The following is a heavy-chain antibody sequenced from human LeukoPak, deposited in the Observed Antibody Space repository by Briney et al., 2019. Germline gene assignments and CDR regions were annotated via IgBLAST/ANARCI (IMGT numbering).Heavy chain of an antibody. Sequence: GGSLRLSCAASGFTFSTYCMTWIRQAPGKGLEWVANIKQDGTEKHYVDSEKGRITVSRDNAKNSLYLQMNSLRADDTAVYFCARHKTMIVVAPGDAWGQGTLVTVSS. J-gene: IGHJ5*02. D-gene: IGHD3-22*01. V-gene: IGHV3-7*01. CDR1: GFTFSTYC. CDR2: IKQDGTEK. CDR3: ARHKTMIVVAPGDA.